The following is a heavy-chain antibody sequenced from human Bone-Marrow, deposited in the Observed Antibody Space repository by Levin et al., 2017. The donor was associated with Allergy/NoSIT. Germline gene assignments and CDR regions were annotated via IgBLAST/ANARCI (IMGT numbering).Heavy chain of an antibody. CDR2: IYYSGNT. Sequence: LRLSCTVSGGSISGGGSYWSLIRQHPGKGLEWLGYIYYSGNTYYNPSLKRRLSISVDTSRNQFSLKLSSVTAADTAVYYCARDTGYDLDSWGQGILVTVSS. CDR3: ARDTGYDLDS. V-gene: IGHV4-31*03. D-gene: IGHD5-12*01. CDR1: GGSISGGGSY. J-gene: IGHJ4*02.